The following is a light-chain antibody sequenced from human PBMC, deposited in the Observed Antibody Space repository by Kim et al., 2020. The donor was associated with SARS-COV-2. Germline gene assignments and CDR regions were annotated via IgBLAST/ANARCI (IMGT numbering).Light chain of an antibody. J-gene: IGKJ1*01. Sequence: DIQMTQSPSSVSASVGDRVTITCRASQGFSSWLAWYQQKPGKAPKLLIYAASSLQSGVPSRFSGSGSGTDFTLTISSRQPEDFATYYGQQANSFPWTFGQGTKVDIK. CDR3: QQANSFPWT. CDR1: QGFSSW. CDR2: AAS. V-gene: IGKV1-12*01.